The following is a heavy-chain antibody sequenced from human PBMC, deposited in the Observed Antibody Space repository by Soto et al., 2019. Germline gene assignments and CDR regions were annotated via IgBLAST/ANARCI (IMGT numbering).Heavy chain of an antibody. D-gene: IGHD3-22*01. CDR1: GYTFTNYY. CDR3: ASSANGGYLGYYYGMDV. V-gene: IGHV1-2*02. J-gene: IGHJ6*02. CDR2: MNPRSGGT. Sequence: ASVKVSCKASGYTFTNYYMHWVRQAPGQGLEWMGWMNPRSGGTKYAQAFQDRVTMTRDASISTAYMELSRLRSDDTAVYYCASSANGGYLGYYYGMDVWGQGTTVTVSS.